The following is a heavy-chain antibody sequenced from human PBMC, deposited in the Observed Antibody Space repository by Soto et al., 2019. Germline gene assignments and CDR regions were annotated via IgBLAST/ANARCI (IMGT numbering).Heavy chain of an antibody. J-gene: IGHJ3*01. D-gene: IGHD3-22*01. CDR1: GASVSSGSFY. V-gene: IGHV4-61*01. CDR2: VYYTGST. CDR3: AMRMYYCDSSGEYSYALDF. Sequence: QVQLQESGPGLVKPSETLSLTCTVSGASVSSGSFYWNWIRQPPGQGLEWIGYVYYTGSTNYNPSLESPVTISLDTSNTQFSLRLSSGTAADMAVYYCAMRMYYCDSSGEYSYALDFWGPGKMVTVSS.